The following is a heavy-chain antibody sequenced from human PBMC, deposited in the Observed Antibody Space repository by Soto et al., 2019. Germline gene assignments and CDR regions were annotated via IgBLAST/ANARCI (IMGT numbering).Heavy chain of an antibody. CDR1: GGSISSSSYY. Sequence: SETLSLTCTVSGGSISSSSYYWGWLRQPPGKGLEWIGSIYYSGSTYYNPSLKSRVTISVDTSKNQFSLKLSSVTAADTAVYYCTRRPYCSSTSCYNLAFDIWGQGTMVTVSS. V-gene: IGHV4-39*07. CDR3: TRRPYCSSTSCYNLAFDI. CDR2: IYYSGST. J-gene: IGHJ3*02. D-gene: IGHD2-2*02.